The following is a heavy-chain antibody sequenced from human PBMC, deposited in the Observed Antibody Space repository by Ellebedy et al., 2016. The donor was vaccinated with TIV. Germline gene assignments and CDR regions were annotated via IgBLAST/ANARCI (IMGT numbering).Heavy chain of an antibody. CDR1: GYTFTSYG. V-gene: IGHV1-18*01. CDR3: ARFLIQHPVEGMDV. CDR2: ISYYKGNT. J-gene: IGHJ6*02. D-gene: IGHD5-18*01. Sequence: AASVKVSCKASGYTFTSYGINWVRHAPGQGLEWVGWISYYKGNTHYAPKFQGRVTMTTDTSTNTVYLELRKRRSDDTAVYYCARFLIQHPVEGMDVWGPGTTVTVTS.